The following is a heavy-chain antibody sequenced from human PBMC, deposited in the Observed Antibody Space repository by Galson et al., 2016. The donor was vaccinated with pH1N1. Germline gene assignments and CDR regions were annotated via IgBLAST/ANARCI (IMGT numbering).Heavy chain of an antibody. CDR2: INTKTGNP. CDR3: ARETPSPSPTVLRYFDWSRGLSAFDM. D-gene: IGHD3-9*01. V-gene: IGHV7-4-1*02. CDR1: GFTFSNHG. Sequence: SCKASGFTFSNHGINWARQAPGQGLEWMGWINTKTGNPTYAQGFTGRFVFSLDTSVNTAYLQINSLKAVDTAVYYCARETPSPSPTVLRYFDWSRGLSAFDMWGRGTLVTVSS. J-gene: IGHJ3*02.